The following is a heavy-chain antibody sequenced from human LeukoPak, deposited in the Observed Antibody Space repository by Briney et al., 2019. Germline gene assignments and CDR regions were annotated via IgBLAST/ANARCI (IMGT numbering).Heavy chain of an antibody. CDR2: IWYDGSNK. CDR1: GFTFSSYG. D-gene: IGHD2-2*02. V-gene: IGHV3-33*01. CDR3: ARDRRQYCSSASCYMGY. J-gene: IGHJ4*02. Sequence: GRSLRPSCAASGFTFSSYGMHWVRQAPGQGLEWVAVIWYDGSNKYYADYVKGRFTISRDNSKNTLYLQMNSLRAEDTAVYYCARDRRQYCSSASCYMGYWGQGTLVTVSS.